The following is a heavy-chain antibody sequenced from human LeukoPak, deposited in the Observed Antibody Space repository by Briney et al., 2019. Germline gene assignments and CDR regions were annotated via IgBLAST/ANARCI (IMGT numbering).Heavy chain of an antibody. V-gene: IGHV1-3*01. J-gene: IGHJ4*02. CDR3: ARGLTGQNYFDY. Sequence: ASVKVSCKASGYTFTSYAMHWVRQAPGQRLEWMGWINAGNGNTKYSQKFQGRVTITRDTSASTAYMELSSLRSEDTAVYYCARGLTGQNYFDYWGQGTLVTVSS. CDR1: GYTFTSYA. CDR2: INAGNGNT. D-gene: IGHD2-8*02.